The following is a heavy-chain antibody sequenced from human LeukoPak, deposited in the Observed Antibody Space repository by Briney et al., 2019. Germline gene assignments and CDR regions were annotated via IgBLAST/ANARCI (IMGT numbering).Heavy chain of an antibody. Sequence: ASLKVSCKASGYTFTSYDINWVRQSTGQVLEWMGWMNPNSGNTGYAQKFQGRVTMTRNTSISTAYMELSSLRSEDTAVYYCARGVLGYCSSTSCYLPLGYWGQGTLVTVSS. CDR2: MNPNSGNT. V-gene: IGHV1-8*01. CDR3: ARGVLGYCSSTSCYLPLGY. CDR1: GYTFTSYD. D-gene: IGHD2-2*01. J-gene: IGHJ4*02.